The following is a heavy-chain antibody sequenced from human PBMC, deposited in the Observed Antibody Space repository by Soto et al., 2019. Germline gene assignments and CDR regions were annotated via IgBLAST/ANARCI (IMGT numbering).Heavy chain of an antibody. CDR2: IYYSGST. CDR3: ARLTPGVVTHTVTFDI. D-gene: IGHD4-17*01. CDR1: GGSISSSY. J-gene: IGHJ3*02. V-gene: IGHV4-59*08. Sequence: QAQLQESGPGLVKPSETLSLTCTVSGGSISSSYWSWIRQPPGKGLEWIGSIYYSGSTNYNPSLKSRSSISVDTSNNQFSLELSSVTAAHTAVYYCARLTPGVVTHTVTFDIWGQGTMVTVSS.